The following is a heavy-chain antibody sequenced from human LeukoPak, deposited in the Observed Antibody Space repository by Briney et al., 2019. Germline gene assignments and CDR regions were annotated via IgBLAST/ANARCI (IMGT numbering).Heavy chain of an antibody. CDR2: ISWDGGST. J-gene: IGHJ4*02. CDR1: GFTLDEYA. CDR3: ARGGAYCSGASCYTLDS. V-gene: IGHV3-43D*03. D-gene: IGHD2-2*02. Sequence: GGSLRLSCAASGFTLDEYAMHWVGQAPGKGGEGVALISWDGGSTCYADYVKGRLTISRDNSKDSLFLQMNSLRAEDTALYYCARGGAYCSGASCYTLDSWGQGTLVTVSS.